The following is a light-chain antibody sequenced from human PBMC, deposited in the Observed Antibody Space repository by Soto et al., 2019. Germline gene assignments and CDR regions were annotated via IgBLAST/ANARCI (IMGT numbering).Light chain of an antibody. CDR2: GAS. J-gene: IGKJ5*01. CDR3: QQYGTSPMT. CDR1: QSGSNR. V-gene: IGKV3-20*01. Sequence: EIVLTQSPGTLSLSPGERATLSCRARQSGSNRLAWYQQKPGQAPRLLISGASNRATGIPDRFSGSGSATDFSLIISSLEPEDFALYFCQQYGTSPMTFGQGTRLE.